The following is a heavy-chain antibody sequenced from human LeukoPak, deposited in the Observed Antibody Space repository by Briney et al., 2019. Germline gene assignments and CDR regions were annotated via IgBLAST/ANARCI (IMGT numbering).Heavy chain of an antibody. D-gene: IGHD3-9*01. CDR2: INPNSGGT. J-gene: IGHJ5*02. V-gene: IGHV1-2*06. CDR3: ARGGPNYDILTGYYTLNWFDP. Sequence: ASVKVSCKASGYTFTSYCMHWVRQAPGQGLEWMGRINPNSGGTNYAQKFQGRVTMTRDTSISTAYMELSRLRSDDTAVYYCARGGPNYDILTGYYTLNWFDPWGQGTLVTVSS. CDR1: GYTFTSYC.